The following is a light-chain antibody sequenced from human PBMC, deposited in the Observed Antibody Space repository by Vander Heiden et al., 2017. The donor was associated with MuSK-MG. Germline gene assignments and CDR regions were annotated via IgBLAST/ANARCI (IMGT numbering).Light chain of an antibody. CDR2: GSS. J-gene: IGKJ5*01. CDR3: QHYTKGPPIT. CDR1: QSVSNN. Sequence: ILMTQSPATLSVSPGERVTLSCRTSQSVSNNLAWYQQKPGQAPRLLMYGSSTRATGVPARFSGSGSGTEFTLTISSLQSEDFAVYYCQHYTKGPPITFGQGTRLETK. V-gene: IGKV3D-15*01.